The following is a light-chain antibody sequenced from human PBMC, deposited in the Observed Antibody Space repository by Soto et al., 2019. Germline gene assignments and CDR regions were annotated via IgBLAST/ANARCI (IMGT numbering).Light chain of an antibody. V-gene: IGLV2-8*01. CDR3: NSYAGSNNWV. CDR1: SSDVGGYNY. Sequence: QSVLTQPASVSGSPGQSITISCTGTSSDVGGYNYVSWYQQHPGKAPKLMIYEVSKRPSGVPDRFSGSKSGNTASPTVSGLQAEDEADYYCNSYAGSNNWVFGGGTQLTVL. J-gene: IGLJ3*02. CDR2: EVS.